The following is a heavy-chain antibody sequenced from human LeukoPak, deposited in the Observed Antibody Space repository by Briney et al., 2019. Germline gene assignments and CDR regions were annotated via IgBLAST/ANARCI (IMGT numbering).Heavy chain of an antibody. CDR1: GFTVSSYT. J-gene: IGHJ4*02. CDR2: ISSSGSTI. Sequence: PGGSLRLSGAASGFTVSSYTMNWVRQAPGQGLEWVSYISSSGSTIYYADSVKGRFTISRDNAKNSLYLQMNSLRAEDTAVYYCARDMSTGLPPLDYWGQGILVTVSS. CDR3: ARDMSTGLPPLDY. V-gene: IGHV3-48*04. D-gene: IGHD1-1*01.